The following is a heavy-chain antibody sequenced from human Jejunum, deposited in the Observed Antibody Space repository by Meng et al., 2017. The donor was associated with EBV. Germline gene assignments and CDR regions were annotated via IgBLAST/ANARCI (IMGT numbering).Heavy chain of an antibody. CDR2: ISNDGNNK. CDR3: TREWGADY. J-gene: IGHJ4*02. V-gene: IGHV3-30-3*01. D-gene: IGHD3-16*01. Sequence: QVQLVESGGGVAQAWRPLRLSCAAPGFTFSGHAMQWVRQAPGKGLKWVALISNDGNNKYYADSVKGRFTISRDNSKNTLYLQMNSLRVDDTALYYCTREWGADYWGQGTLVTVSS. CDR1: GFTFSGHA.